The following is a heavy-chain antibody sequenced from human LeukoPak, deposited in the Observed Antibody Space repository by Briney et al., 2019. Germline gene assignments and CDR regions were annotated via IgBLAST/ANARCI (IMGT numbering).Heavy chain of an antibody. V-gene: IGHV3-33*01. CDR3: ARRGEVSTGWHYFEY. CDR2: IWSDGSNK. J-gene: IGHJ4*02. D-gene: IGHD6-19*01. Sequence: GGSLRLSCTASGLTFSNYAMHWVRQAPGKGLEWVTIIWSDGSNKYYAESMKGRFTISRDNSKNTLYLEMNSLRTEDTAVYYCARRGEVSTGWHYFEYWGQGTLVTVSS. CDR1: GLTFSNYA.